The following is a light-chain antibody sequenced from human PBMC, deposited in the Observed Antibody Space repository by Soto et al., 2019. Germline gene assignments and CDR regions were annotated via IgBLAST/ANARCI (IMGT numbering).Light chain of an antibody. CDR3: QQYGSSGT. Sequence: ELVLTPSPGTLSLSPVERATLSCRASQSVSNNYLAWYQQTPGQAPRLLIYGASNRATGIPDRFSGSGSGTDFTLTISRLEPEDFAVDYCQQYGSSGTFGQGTKVDIK. CDR1: QSVSNNY. J-gene: IGKJ1*01. CDR2: GAS. V-gene: IGKV3-20*01.